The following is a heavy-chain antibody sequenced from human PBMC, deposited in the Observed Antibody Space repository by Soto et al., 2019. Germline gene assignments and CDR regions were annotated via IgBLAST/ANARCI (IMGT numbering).Heavy chain of an antibody. CDR1: GDSISSYY. CDR3: ARGPGWSDEYFQD. J-gene: IGHJ1*01. D-gene: IGHD3-3*01. V-gene: IGHV4-59*01. Sequence: QVQLQESGPGLVKPSETLSLTCTVSGDSISSYYWNWIRQPPGKGLEWIGYIYHSGSTNYNPSLKGRVTISVDTSKNQFSLKLSSVTAADTAVYYCARGPGWSDEYFQDWGQGTMITVSS. CDR2: IYHSGST.